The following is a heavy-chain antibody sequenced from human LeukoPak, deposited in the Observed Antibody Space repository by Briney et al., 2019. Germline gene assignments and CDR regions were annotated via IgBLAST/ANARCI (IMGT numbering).Heavy chain of an antibody. J-gene: IGHJ4*02. CDR1: EFTFNNYA. CDR2: ISGSGAST. CDR3: AKDVGKWESLHFFDY. Sequence: GGSLRLSCAASEFTFNNYAMSWVRQAPGKGLEWISGISGSGASTYYADSVTGRFTISRDNSRNTLYLQMNSLRGDDTAVYYCAKDVGKWESLHFFDYWGQGTLVTVSS. D-gene: IGHD1-26*01. V-gene: IGHV3-23*01.